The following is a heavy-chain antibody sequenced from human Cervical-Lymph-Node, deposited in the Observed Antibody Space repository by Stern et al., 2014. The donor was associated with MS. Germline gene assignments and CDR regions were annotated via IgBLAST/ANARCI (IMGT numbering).Heavy chain of an antibody. V-gene: IGHV1-46*01. CDR2: INPSGGST. CDR3: AGEVAGHRLGMMDV. D-gene: IGHD6-19*01. Sequence: QVQLVQSGAEVKKPGASVKVSCKACGYTFTSYYMHWVRQAPGQGLEWMGIINPSGGSTSYAQKFQDRITMTRDTSTSTVYMELSSLRSEDTAVYYCAGEVAGHRLGMMDVWGQGTTVTVSS. J-gene: IGHJ6*02. CDR1: GYTFTSYY.